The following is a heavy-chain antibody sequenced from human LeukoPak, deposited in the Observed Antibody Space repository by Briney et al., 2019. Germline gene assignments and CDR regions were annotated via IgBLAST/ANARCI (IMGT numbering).Heavy chain of an antibody. CDR1: GFTFSSYW. J-gene: IGHJ6*02. Sequence: PGGSLRLSCAASGFTFSSYWMSWVRQAPGKGLEWVANIKQDGSEKYYVDSVKGRFTISRDNAKNSPYLQMNSLRAEDTAVYYXXXXXXXXXXXYYYYYYGMDVWGQGTTVTVSS. CDR3: XXXXXXXXXXYYYYYYGMDV. V-gene: IGHV3-7*01. CDR2: IKQDGSEK.